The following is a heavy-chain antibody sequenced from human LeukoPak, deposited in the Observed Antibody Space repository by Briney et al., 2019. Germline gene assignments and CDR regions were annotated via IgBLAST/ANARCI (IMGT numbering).Heavy chain of an antibody. CDR2: VNPNSGGT. Sequence: GASVKVSCKASGYTFTGYYMHWVRQAPGQGLEWMGCVNPNSGGTNYAQKFQGRVTMTRDTSISTAYMELSRLRSDDTAVYYCARGSPLVSAKHFDYWGQGTLVTVSS. D-gene: IGHD6-13*01. V-gene: IGHV1-2*02. CDR3: ARGSPLVSAKHFDY. CDR1: GYTFTGYY. J-gene: IGHJ4*02.